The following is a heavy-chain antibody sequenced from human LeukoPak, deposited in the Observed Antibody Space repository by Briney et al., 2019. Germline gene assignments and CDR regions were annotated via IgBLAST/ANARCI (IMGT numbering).Heavy chain of an antibody. D-gene: IGHD3-3*01. Sequence: GGSLRLSCAASGFNFRIHDMSWVRQAPGKGLEWVSTISGRNTGTYYADSVKGRFTISRDNAKNSLYLQMNSLRAEDTAVYYCARDPIPYYDFWSGDAFDIWGQGTMVTVSS. CDR3: ARDPIPYYDFWSGDAFDI. V-gene: IGHV3-21*01. J-gene: IGHJ3*02. CDR1: GFNFRIHD. CDR2: ISGRNTGT.